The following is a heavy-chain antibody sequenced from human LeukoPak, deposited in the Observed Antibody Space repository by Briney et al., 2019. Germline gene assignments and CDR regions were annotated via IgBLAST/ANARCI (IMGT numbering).Heavy chain of an antibody. CDR1: GFTFSSYA. CDR3: AKDLYHDYGDTYGMDV. D-gene: IGHD4-17*01. V-gene: IGHV3-23*01. Sequence: GGSLRLSCAASGFTFSSYAMSWVRQALGKGLEWVSAISGSGGSTYYADSVKGRFTISRDNSKNTLYLQMNSLRAEDTAVYYCAKDLYHDYGDTYGMDVWGQGTTVTVSS. J-gene: IGHJ6*02. CDR2: ISGSGGST.